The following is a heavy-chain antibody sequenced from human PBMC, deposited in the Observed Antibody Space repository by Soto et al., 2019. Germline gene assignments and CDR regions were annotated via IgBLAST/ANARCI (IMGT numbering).Heavy chain of an antibody. V-gene: IGHV1-8*02. CDR2: MNPNSGDT. CDR3: ARPGATFCGGDCYSDY. CDR1: GYTFTNFD. D-gene: IGHD2-21*02. J-gene: IGHJ4*02. Sequence: QVQLVQSGAEVKRPGASVKVSCKASGYTFTNFDLNWVRQAPGQGLEWMGWMNPNSGDTGYAHKFQGRVTMTRDTTINTAYMELSRLESGDAAVYFCARPGATFCGGDCYSDYWGQGTLVIVSS.